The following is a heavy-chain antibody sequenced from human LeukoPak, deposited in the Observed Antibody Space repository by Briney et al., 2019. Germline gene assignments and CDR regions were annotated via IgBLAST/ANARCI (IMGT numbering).Heavy chain of an antibody. CDR1: GFTFSSYA. J-gene: IGHJ4*02. CDR3: AKDPGGYSYLYHFDY. CDR2: ISPSGGST. V-gene: IGHV3-23*01. D-gene: IGHD5-18*01. Sequence: PGGSLRLSCAASGFTFSSYAMSWVRQAPGNGLEWVSAISPSGGSTYYADSVKGRFTISRDNSKNTLYLQMNSLRAEDTAVYYCAKDPGGYSYLYHFDYWGQGTLVTVPS.